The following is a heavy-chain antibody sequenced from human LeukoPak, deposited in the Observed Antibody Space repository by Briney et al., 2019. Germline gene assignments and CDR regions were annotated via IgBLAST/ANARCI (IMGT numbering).Heavy chain of an antibody. CDR2: INPNSGAT. V-gene: IGHV1-2*02. CDR3: ARDTIVGGRADFDF. CDR1: GYTFNDYY. D-gene: IGHD1-26*01. J-gene: IGHJ4*02. Sequence: ASVKVSCKASGYTFNDYYVHWVRQAPGQGLGWMGWINPNSGATYYAQKFQGRVTLTRDTSISTAYMELSSLRSDDTAVFYCARDTIVGGRADFDFWGQGTLVTVSS.